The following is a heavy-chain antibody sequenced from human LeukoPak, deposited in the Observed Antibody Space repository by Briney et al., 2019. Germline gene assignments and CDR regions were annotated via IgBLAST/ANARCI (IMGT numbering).Heavy chain of an antibody. CDR3: ARGGSYYYGSGSPQYFDY. V-gene: IGHV4-61*02. J-gene: IGHJ4*02. Sequence: SETLSLTCTVSGGSISSGSYYWSWIRQPAGKGLEWIGRIYTSGSTNYNPSLKSRVTISVDTSRNQFSLKLSSVTAADTAVYYCARGGSYYYGSGSPQYFDYWGQGTLVTVSS. CDR1: GGSISSGSYY. D-gene: IGHD3-10*01. CDR2: IYTSGST.